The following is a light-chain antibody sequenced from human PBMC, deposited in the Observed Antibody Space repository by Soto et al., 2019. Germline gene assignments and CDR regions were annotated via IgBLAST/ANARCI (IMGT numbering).Light chain of an antibody. V-gene: IGKV3-15*01. Sequence: IVMTQSPATLSVSPGEGATLSCRASQSVSSNLAWYQQKPGQAPRLLIYGASTRATGIPARFSGSGSGTEFTLTVSSLPAEDCAVYDCQQYNNWPPWTFGQGNKLEIK. CDR3: QQYNNWPPWT. CDR2: GAS. CDR1: QSVSSN. J-gene: IGKJ2*02.